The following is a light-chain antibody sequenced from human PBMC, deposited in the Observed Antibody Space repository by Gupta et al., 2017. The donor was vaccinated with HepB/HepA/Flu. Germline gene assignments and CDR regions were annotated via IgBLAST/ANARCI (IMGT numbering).Light chain of an antibody. CDR2: LEGSGSY. CDR1: SGHSSYG. J-gene: IGLJ3*02. V-gene: IGLV4-60*03. Sequence: QPVLTQSSSASASLGSSIKLTCTLSSGHSSYGIAWHQQLPGKAPRYLMKLEGSGSYNRGSGAPDRFSGSSSGADRYLTISNLQSEDEADYYCETWGSNPVFGGGTKLTVL. CDR3: ETWGSNPV.